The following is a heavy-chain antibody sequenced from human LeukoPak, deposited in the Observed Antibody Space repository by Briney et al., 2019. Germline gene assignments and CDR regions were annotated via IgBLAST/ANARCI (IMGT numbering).Heavy chain of an antibody. CDR2: ISSSSSYI. Sequence: GGSLRLSCAASGFTFNDYGMNWVRQAPGKGLEWVSSISSSSSYIYYADSVKGRFTISRDNAKNSLYLQMNSLRAEDTAVYYCARDKGYYYDSSGYYPDYFQHWGQGTLVTVSS. D-gene: IGHD3-22*01. CDR3: ARDKGYYYDSSGYYPDYFQH. CDR1: GFTFNDYG. V-gene: IGHV3-21*01. J-gene: IGHJ1*01.